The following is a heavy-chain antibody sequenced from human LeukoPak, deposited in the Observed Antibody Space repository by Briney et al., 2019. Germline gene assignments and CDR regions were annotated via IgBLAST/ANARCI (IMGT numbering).Heavy chain of an antibody. Sequence: PGGSLRLSCAASGFTFSSYWMHWVRQAPGKGLVWVSRINSDGSSTSYADSVKGRFTISRDNAKNTLYLQMNSLRAEDTAVYYCAREGSIIRRVGATIDGPGYWGQGTLVTVSS. V-gene: IGHV3-74*01. CDR1: GFTFSSYW. D-gene: IGHD1-26*01. J-gene: IGHJ4*02. CDR3: AREGSIIRRVGATIDGPGY. CDR2: INSDGSST.